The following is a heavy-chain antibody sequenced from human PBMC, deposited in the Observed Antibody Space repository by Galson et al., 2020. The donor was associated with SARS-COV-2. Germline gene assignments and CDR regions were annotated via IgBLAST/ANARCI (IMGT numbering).Heavy chain of an antibody. CDR3: AGWYIRF. V-gene: IGHV3-48*02. J-gene: IGHJ4*02. D-gene: IGHD6-19*01. CDR2: IGGSSDVI. CDR1: GFTFITSY. Sequence: GGSLRLSCAASGFTFITSYMSWVRQAPGKGLEWLSYIGGSSDVIKYADSVKGRFTISRDNAKNLLYLQMNSLRDEDTAVYYCAGWYIRFWGQGTRVTVSS.